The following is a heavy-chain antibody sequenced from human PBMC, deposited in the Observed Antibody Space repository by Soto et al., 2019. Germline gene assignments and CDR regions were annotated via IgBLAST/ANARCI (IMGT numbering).Heavy chain of an antibody. CDR1: GVSISSSSYY. J-gene: IGHJ6*02. CDR3: ARLVYWNDGDYYYYYGMDV. CDR2: IYYSGST. V-gene: IGHV4-39*01. D-gene: IGHD1-1*01. Sequence: SETLSLTCTVSGVSISSSSYYWGWIRQPPGKGLEWIGSIYYSGSTYYNPSLKSRVTISVDTSKNQFSLKLSSVTAADTAVYYCARLVYWNDGDYYYYYGMDVWGQGTTVTVSS.